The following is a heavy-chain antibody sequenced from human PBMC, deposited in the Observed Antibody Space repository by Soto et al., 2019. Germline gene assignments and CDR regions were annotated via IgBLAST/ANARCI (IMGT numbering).Heavy chain of an antibody. CDR2: INTDGSSI. CDR1: GFTFSSYW. J-gene: IGHJ3*02. V-gene: IGHV3-74*01. D-gene: IGHD3-22*01. Sequence: GGSLRLSCAASGFTFSSYWMHWVRQAPGKGLEWVSRINTDGSSIGYADSVKGRFTISRDNAKNSLYLQMNSLRAEDTALYYCAKSGSSGYYDAFDIWGQGTMVTVSS. CDR3: AKSGSSGYYDAFDI.